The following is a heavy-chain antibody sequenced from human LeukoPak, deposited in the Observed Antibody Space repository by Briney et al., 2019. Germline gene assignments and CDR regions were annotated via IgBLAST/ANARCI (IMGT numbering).Heavy chain of an antibody. V-gene: IGHV3-21*04. CDR3: ATTISGSYFIADYYYMDV. CDR2: ISSSSSYI. J-gene: IGHJ6*03. D-gene: IGHD1-26*01. Sequence: GGSLRLSCAASGFTFSSYSMNWVRQAPGKGLEWVSSISSSSSYIYYADSVKGRFTISRDNAKNSLYLQMNSLRAEDTAVYYCATTISGSYFIADYYYMDVWGKGTTVTVSS. CDR1: GFTFSSYS.